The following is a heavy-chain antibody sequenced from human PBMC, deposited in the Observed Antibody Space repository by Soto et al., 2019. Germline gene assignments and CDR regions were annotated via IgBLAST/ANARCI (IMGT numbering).Heavy chain of an antibody. D-gene: IGHD6-13*01. CDR3: ARLLRAAAGKILSDGMDV. CDR2: IYYSGST. V-gene: IGHV4-59*08. CDR1: GGSISSYY. Sequence: PSETLSLTCTVSGGSISSYYWSWIRQPPGKGLEWIGYIYYSGSTNYNPSLKSRVTISVDTSKNQFSLKLSSVTAADTAVYYCARLLRAAAGKILSDGMDVWGQGTTVTVSS. J-gene: IGHJ6*02.